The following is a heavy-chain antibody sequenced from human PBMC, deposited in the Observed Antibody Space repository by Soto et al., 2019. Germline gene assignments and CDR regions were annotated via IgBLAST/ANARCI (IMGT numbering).Heavy chain of an antibody. Sequence: QVQLVQSGAEVKKPGASVKVSCKASGYTFTSYGISWVRQAPGQGLEWMGWISAYNGNTNYAQKLQGRGTLTTATSASTAYMELRSLRSDDTAVYYGAREVESDVWGSYDYWGQGTLVTVSS. D-gene: IGHD3-16*01. CDR3: AREVESDVWGSYDY. CDR2: ISAYNGNT. CDR1: GYTFTSYG. V-gene: IGHV1-18*01. J-gene: IGHJ4*02.